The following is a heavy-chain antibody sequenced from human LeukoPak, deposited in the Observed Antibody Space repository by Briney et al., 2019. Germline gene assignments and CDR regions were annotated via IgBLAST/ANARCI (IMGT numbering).Heavy chain of an antibody. D-gene: IGHD6-19*01. CDR1: GGSISSSNW. V-gene: IGHV4-4*02. CDR3: ARLSSGWVNWYFDL. Sequence: SGTLSLTCVVSGGSISSSNWWSWVRQPPGKGLEWIGEIYHSGSTNYNPSLKSRVTISIDKSKNQLSLNLKYVSAADTAVYYCARLSSGWVNWYFDLWGRGTLVTVSS. CDR2: IYHSGST. J-gene: IGHJ2*01.